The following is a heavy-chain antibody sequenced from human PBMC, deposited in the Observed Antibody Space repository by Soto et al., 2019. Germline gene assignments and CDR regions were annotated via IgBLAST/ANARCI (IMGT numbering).Heavy chain of an antibody. Sequence: QVQLVESGGGVVRPGSSLRLTCAASGFTFRNYGMHWVRQAPGKGLEWVAVISHDGSDKYYADSMKGRFIISRDNSENTVFLNMNRLKPEDTAVYYCAKENQHLVHDYWGQGTLGTVSS. V-gene: IGHV3-30*18. CDR2: ISHDGSDK. CDR3: AKENQHLVHDY. D-gene: IGHD6-13*01. J-gene: IGHJ4*02. CDR1: GFTFRNYG.